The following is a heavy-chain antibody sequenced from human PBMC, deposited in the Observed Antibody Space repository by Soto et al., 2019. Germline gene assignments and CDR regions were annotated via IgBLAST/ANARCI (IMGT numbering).Heavy chain of an antibody. J-gene: IGHJ4*02. D-gene: IGHD3-3*01. V-gene: IGHV1-69*02. CDR3: ASSSNITIFGVVILH. CDR2: IIPILGIA. CDR1: AGTFSSYT. Sequence: QVQLVQSGAEVKKPGSSVKVSCTASAGTFSSYTISWVRQAPGQGLEWMGRIIPILGIANYAQKFQGRVTITVDKSTSTAYMELSSLRSEDTAVYYCASSSNITIFGVVILHWGQGTLVTVSS.